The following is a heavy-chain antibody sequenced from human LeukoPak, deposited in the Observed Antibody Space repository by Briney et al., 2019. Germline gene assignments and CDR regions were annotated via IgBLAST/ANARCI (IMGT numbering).Heavy chain of an antibody. J-gene: IGHJ4*02. CDR3: AREGVVGAYGHFHY. CDR2: INHSGST. Sequence: SETLSLTCAVYGGSFSGYYWSWIRQPPGKGLEWIGEINHSGSTNYNPSLKSRVTISVDTSKNQFSLKLSSVTAADTAVYYCAREGVVGAYGHFHYWGQGTLVTVSS. V-gene: IGHV4-34*01. CDR1: GGSFSGYY. D-gene: IGHD2-15*01.